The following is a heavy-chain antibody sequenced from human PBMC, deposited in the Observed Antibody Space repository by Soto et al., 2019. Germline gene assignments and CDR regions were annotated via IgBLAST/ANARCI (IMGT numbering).Heavy chain of an antibody. D-gene: IGHD3-22*01. CDR1: GYTFTGYY. V-gene: IGHV1-2*02. Sequence: ASVKVSCKASGYTFTGYYMHWVRQAPGQGLEWMGWINPNSGGTNYAQKFQGRVTMTRDTSISTAYMELSRLRSDDTAVYYCARRGDPLYYDSSGYGYWGQGTLVTVSS. CDR2: INPNSGGT. CDR3: ARRGDPLYYDSSGYGY. J-gene: IGHJ4*02.